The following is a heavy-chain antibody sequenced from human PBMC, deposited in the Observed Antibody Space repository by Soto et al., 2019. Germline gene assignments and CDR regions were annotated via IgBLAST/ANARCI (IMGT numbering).Heavy chain of an antibody. V-gene: IGHV3-30*03. Sequence: PGGSLRLSCAASGFTFSSYGMHWVRQAPGKGLEWVAVISYDGSNKYYADSVKGRFTISRDNAKNTLYLQMNSLRAEDTAVYYCARGSSSILGYWGQGTLVTVSS. D-gene: IGHD6-13*01. CDR1: GFTFSSYG. CDR2: ISYDGSNK. J-gene: IGHJ4*02. CDR3: ARGSSSILGY.